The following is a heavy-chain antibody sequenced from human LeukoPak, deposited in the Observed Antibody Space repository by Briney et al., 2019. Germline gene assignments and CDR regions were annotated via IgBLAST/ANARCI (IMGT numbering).Heavy chain of an antibody. V-gene: IGHV4-28*03. Sequence: SETLSPTCAVSGYSISSSNWWGWIRQPPGKGLEWIGYIYYSGSTYYNPSLKSRVTMSVDTSKNQFSLKLSSVTAVDTAVYYCARAGGNLDAFDIWGQGTMVTVSS. J-gene: IGHJ3*02. CDR1: GYSISSSNW. D-gene: IGHD4-23*01. CDR3: ARAGGNLDAFDI. CDR2: IYYSGST.